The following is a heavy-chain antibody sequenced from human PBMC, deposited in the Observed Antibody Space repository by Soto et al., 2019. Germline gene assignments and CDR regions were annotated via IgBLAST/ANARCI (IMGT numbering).Heavy chain of an antibody. CDR1: GGSISSCGYY. CDR2: IYYSGST. D-gene: IGHD3-16*01. Sequence: PSETLSLTCTVSGGSISSCGYYWSWIRQHPGKGLEWIGYIYYSGSTYYNPSLKSRATISVDTSKNQFSLKLSSVTAADTAVYYCARNYVLEGGFRMDFGYWGQGTLVTVSS. J-gene: IGHJ4*02. CDR3: ARNYVLEGGFRMDFGY. V-gene: IGHV4-31*03.